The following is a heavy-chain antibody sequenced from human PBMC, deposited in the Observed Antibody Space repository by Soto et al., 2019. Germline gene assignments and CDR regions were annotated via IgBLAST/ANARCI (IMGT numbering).Heavy chain of an antibody. CDR2: INPNSGGT. V-gene: IGHV1-2*04. CDR3: ARDLPQGSLPDY. CDR1: GYTFTGYY. J-gene: IGHJ4*02. Sequence: ASVKVSCKASGYTFTGYYMHWVRQAPGQGLEWMGWINPNSGGTNYAQKFQGWVTMTRDTSISTAYMELSRLRSDDTAVYYCARDLPQGSLPDYWGQGTLVTVSS.